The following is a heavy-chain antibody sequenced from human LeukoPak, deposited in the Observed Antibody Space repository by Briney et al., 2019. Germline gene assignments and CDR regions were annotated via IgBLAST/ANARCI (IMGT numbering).Heavy chain of an antibody. V-gene: IGHV4-34*01. CDR1: GGSFSGFF. CDR2: ITHSGST. J-gene: IGHJ4*02. CDR3: ARDFWNEPSKYFDY. D-gene: IGHD3-3*01. Sequence: PSETLSLTCAVYGGSFSGFFWSWIRQPPGKGLEWIGEITHSGSTNYNPSLKSRVTISVDTSKSQFSLNLSSVTAADTAVYYCARDFWNEPSKYFDYWGQGTLVTVSS.